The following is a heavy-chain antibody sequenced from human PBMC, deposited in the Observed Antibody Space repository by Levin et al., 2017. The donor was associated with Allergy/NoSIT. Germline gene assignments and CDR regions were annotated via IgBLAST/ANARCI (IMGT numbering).Heavy chain of an antibody. V-gene: IGHV4-39*06. CDR3: ARSPAVAAAPHYLDH. J-gene: IGHJ4*02. D-gene: IGHD2-2*01. Sequence: SQTLSLTCTVSGDSIITDNYFWGWVRQPPGKGLEWVGSMSSAGHTYHNPSLNSRVTISLETSKNKLTLRMHSLTAADTALYFCARSPAVAAAPHYLDHWGQGTQVTVSS. CDR2: MSSAGHT. CDR1: GDSIITDNYF.